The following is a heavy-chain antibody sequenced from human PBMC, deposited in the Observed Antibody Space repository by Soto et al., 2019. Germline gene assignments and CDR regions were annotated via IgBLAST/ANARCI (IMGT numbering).Heavy chain of an antibody. D-gene: IGHD3-16*01. V-gene: IGHV1-18*01. Sequence: QVQLVQSASEVMKPGASVKVSCKASGYTFIRYGITWVRQAPGQRLEWMGWISHDNDQTIYAQKPQGRVTMNADTSTRTVYMQLRSLKSDDTAVYYCARGGYYDNVWGKLSHYGLDVWGQGTSVTVSS. CDR1: GYTFIRYG. J-gene: IGHJ6*02. CDR3: ARGGYYDNVWGKLSHYGLDV. CDR2: ISHDNDQT.